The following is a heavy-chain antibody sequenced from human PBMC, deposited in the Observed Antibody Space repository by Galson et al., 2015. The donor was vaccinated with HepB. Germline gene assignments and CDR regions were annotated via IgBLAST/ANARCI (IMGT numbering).Heavy chain of an antibody. CDR1: GGSISSYY. V-gene: IGHV4-59*01. J-gene: IGHJ4*02. CDR2: IYYSGST. Sequence: QVQLQESGPGLVKPSETLSLTCTVSGGSISSYYWSWIRQPPGKGLEWIGYIYYSGSTNYNPSLKSRVTISVDTSKNQFSLKLSSVTAADTAVYYCARVRWDLPYYFDYWGQGTLVTVSS. D-gene: IGHD5-24*01. CDR3: ARVRWDLPYYFDY.